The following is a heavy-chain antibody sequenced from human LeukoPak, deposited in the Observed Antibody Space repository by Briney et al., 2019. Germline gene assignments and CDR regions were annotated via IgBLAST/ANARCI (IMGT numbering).Heavy chain of an antibody. CDR2: ISGSGGST. CDR1: GFTFSSYA. Sequence: GRSLRLSCAASGFTFSSYAMSWVRQAPGKGLEWVSAISGSGGSTYYADSVKGRFTISRDNSKNTLYLQMNSLRAEDTAVYYCARDQSGYYFDYWGQGTLVTVSS. V-gene: IGHV3-23*01. D-gene: IGHD3-10*01. CDR3: ARDQSGYYFDY. J-gene: IGHJ4*02.